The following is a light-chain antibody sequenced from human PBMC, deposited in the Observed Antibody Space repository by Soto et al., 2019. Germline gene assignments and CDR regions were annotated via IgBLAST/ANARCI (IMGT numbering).Light chain of an antibody. CDR2: DAS. J-gene: IGKJ5*01. V-gene: IGKV3-11*01. CDR3: QQRSNWLIT. CDR1: QSVSSY. Sequence: IVFTQSPATLSFSPGERATLPCRASQSVSSYLAWYQQKPGQAPRLLIYDASNRATGIPARFSGSGSGTDFTLTISSLEPEDFAVYYCQQRSNWLITFGQGTRLEIK.